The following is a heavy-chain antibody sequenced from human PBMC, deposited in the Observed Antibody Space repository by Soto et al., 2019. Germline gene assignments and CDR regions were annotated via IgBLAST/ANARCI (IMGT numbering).Heavy chain of an antibody. J-gene: IGHJ6*02. CDR2: ISYDGSNK. D-gene: IGHD2-2*01. Sequence: GGSLRLSCAASGFTFSSYGMHWVRQAPGKGLEWVAVISYDGSNKYYADSVKGRFTISRDNSKNTLYLQMNSLRAEDTAVYYCAKEQDVVVPAADYYYYYGMDVWGQGTTVTVSS. CDR3: AKEQDVVVPAADYYYYYGMDV. CDR1: GFTFSSYG. V-gene: IGHV3-30*18.